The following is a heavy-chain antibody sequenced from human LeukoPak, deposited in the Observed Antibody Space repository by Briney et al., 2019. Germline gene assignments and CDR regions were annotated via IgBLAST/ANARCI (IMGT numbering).Heavy chain of an antibody. CDR1: GGSISSSSYY. D-gene: IGHD6-13*01. CDR3: ARHYTSIAAAEGAAFDI. CDR2: IYYSGST. Sequence: SETLSLTCTVSGGSISSSSYYWGWIRQPPGKGLEWIGNIYYSGSTYYNPSLKSRVTISVDTSKNQFSLKLSSVTAADTAVYYCARHYTSIAAAEGAAFDIWGQGTMVTVSS. J-gene: IGHJ3*02. V-gene: IGHV4-39*01.